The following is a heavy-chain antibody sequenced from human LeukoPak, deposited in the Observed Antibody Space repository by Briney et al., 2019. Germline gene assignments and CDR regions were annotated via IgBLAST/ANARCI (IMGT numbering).Heavy chain of an antibody. D-gene: IGHD3-3*01. J-gene: IGHJ3*02. V-gene: IGHV3-53*01. Sequence: PGGSLRLSCAASGFTVSSNYMSWVRQAPGKGLEWVSVIYSGGSTYYADSVKGRFTISRDNSKNTLYLQMNSLRAEDTAVYYCARGGPRFLVLKAFDIWGQGTMVTVSS. CDR2: IYSGGST. CDR1: GFTVSSNY. CDR3: ARGGPRFLVLKAFDI.